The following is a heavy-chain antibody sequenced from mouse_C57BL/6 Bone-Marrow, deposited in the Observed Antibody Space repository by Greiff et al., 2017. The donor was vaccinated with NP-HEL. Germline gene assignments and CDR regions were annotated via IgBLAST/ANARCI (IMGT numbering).Heavy chain of an antibody. J-gene: IGHJ2*01. Sequence: EVQLQQSGPELVKPGASVKISCKASGYTFTDYYMNWVKQSHGKSLEWIGDINPNNGGTSYNQKFKGKATLTVDKSSSTAYMELRSLTSEDSAVYYCARSPTGTGFDYWGQGTTLTVSS. D-gene: IGHD4-1*02. V-gene: IGHV1-26*01. CDR2: INPNNGGT. CDR1: GYTFTDYY. CDR3: ARSPTGTGFDY.